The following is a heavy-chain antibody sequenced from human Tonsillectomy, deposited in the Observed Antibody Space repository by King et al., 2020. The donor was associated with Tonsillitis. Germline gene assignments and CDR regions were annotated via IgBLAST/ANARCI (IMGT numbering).Heavy chain of an antibody. CDR2: ITPTSTDI. CDR3: TRDVDDYESGYDYGLY. V-gene: IGHV3-21*01. CDR1: GFTFSSYT. Sequence: VQLVESGGGLVKPGGSLRLSCAASGFTFSSYTMNWVRQTPGKVLEWVASITPTSTDIYYADSVKGRFTISRDNAKNSLYLPMNSLRAEDTALYYCTRDVDDYESGYDYGLYWGQGTLVTVSS. D-gene: IGHD5-12*01. J-gene: IGHJ4*02.